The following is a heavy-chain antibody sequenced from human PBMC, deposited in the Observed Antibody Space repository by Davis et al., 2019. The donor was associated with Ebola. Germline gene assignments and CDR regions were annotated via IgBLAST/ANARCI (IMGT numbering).Heavy chain of an antibody. V-gene: IGHV3-33*06. CDR3: AKVETTVTTPFQF. J-gene: IGHJ4*01. CDR1: GFTFSSYG. CDR2: IWYDGSKK. D-gene: IGHD4-17*01. Sequence: GESLKISCVASGFTFSSYGMHWVRQAPGKGLEWVAVIWYDGSKKYYVDSVKGRFTISRDNSKNTLYLQITSLRAEDAAVYYRAKVETTVTTPFQFWGHGTRVTVSP.